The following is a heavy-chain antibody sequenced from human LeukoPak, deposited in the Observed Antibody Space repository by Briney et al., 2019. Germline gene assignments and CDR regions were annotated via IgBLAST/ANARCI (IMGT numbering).Heavy chain of an antibody. CDR2: VYCSGST. Sequence: SETLSLTCNVSGGSISTSSYYWVWIRQSPGRGLEWIGSVYCSGSTYYSGSAYYNPSLKSRVKVSADTSHNQFSLEVTSVTAADTAVYFCASDTSGYYLDYWGRGTQVTVSS. CDR3: ASDTSGYYLDY. J-gene: IGHJ4*02. CDR1: GGSISTSSYY. D-gene: IGHD3-3*01. V-gene: IGHV4-61*05.